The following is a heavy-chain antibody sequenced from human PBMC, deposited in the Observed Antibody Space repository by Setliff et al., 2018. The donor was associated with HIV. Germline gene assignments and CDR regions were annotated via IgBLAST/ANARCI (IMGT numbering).Heavy chain of an antibody. CDR1: GFTFNTYA. CDR2: ISGSGGST. CDR3: AKDPTYYDSSGYYTY. J-gene: IGHJ4*02. V-gene: IGHV3-23*01. Sequence: GESLKISCAASGFTFNTYAMSWVRQAPGKGLEWVSVISGSGGSTFYADSVKGRFTISRDNSKNTLYLQMNRLRVEDTAVYYCAKDPTYYDSSGYYTYWGQGALVTAPQ. D-gene: IGHD3-22*01.